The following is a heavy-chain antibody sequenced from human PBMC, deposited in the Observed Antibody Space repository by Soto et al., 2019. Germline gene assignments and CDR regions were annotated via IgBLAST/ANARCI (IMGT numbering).Heavy chain of an antibody. CDR2: INHSGST. D-gene: IGHD3-10*01. V-gene: IGHV4-34*01. CDR3: ARGRIMVRSGHWFDP. Sequence: QVQLQQWGAGLLKPSETLSLTCAVYGGSFSGYYWSWIRQPPGKGLEWIGEINHSGSTNYNPSLKSRVTIXADXSXIQFSLKLSSVTAADTAVYYCARGRIMVRSGHWFDPWGQGTLVTVSS. J-gene: IGHJ5*02. CDR1: GGSFSGYY.